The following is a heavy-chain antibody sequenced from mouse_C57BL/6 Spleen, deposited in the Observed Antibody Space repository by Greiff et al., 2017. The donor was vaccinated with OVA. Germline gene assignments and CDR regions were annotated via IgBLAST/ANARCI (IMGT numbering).Heavy chain of an antibody. CDR3: ARDTTAYYFDY. J-gene: IGHJ2*01. CDR1: GYSITSGYY. V-gene: IGHV3-6*01. D-gene: IGHD1-2*01. Sequence: EVKVEESGPGLVKPSQSLSLTCSVTGYSITSGYYWNLIRQFPGNKLEWMGNISYDGSNKYNPSLKNRISITRDTSKNQFFLKLNSVTTEDTATYYCARDTTAYYFDYWGQGTTLTVSS. CDR2: ISYDGSN.